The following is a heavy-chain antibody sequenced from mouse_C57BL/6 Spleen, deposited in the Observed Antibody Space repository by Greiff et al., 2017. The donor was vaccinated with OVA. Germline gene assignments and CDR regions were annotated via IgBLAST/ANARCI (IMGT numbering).Heavy chain of an antibody. CDR2: IYPGDGDT. CDR1: GYAFSSSW. Sequence: VKLLESGPELVKPGASVKISCKASGYAFSSSWMNWVKQRPGKGLEWIGRIYPGDGDTNYNGKFKGKATLTADKSSSTAYMQLSSLTSEDSAVYFCARGEFYDYDDAMDYWGQGTSVTVSS. CDR3: ARGEFYDYDDAMDY. D-gene: IGHD2-4*01. V-gene: IGHV1-82*01. J-gene: IGHJ4*01.